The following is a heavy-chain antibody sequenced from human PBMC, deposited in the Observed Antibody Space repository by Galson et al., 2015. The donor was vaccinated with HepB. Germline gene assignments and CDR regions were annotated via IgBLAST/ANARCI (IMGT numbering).Heavy chain of an antibody. CDR2: TSYDGSNK. D-gene: IGHD3-3*01. J-gene: IGHJ5*02. Sequence: SLRLSCAASGFTFSSYAMHWVRQAPGKGLEWVAVTSYDGSNKYYADSVKGRFTISRDNSKNTLYLQMNSLRAEDTAVYYCARDRGETLRFLEWFTGWFDPWGQGTLVTVSS. V-gene: IGHV3-30-3*01. CDR1: GFTFSSYA. CDR3: ARDRGETLRFLEWFTGWFDP.